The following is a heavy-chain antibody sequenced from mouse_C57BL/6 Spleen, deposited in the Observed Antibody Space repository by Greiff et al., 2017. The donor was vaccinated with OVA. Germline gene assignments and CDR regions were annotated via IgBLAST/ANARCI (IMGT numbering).Heavy chain of an antibody. CDR2: INPGSGGT. Sequence: QVQLKESGAELVRPGTSVKVSCKASGYAFTNYLIEWVKQRPGQGLEWIGVINPGSGGTNYNEKFKGKATLTADKSSSTAYMQLSSLTSEDSAVYFCARVDSSGPAWFAYWGQGTLVTVSA. CDR3: ARVDSSGPAWFAY. D-gene: IGHD3-2*02. CDR1: GYAFTNYL. J-gene: IGHJ3*01. V-gene: IGHV1-54*01.